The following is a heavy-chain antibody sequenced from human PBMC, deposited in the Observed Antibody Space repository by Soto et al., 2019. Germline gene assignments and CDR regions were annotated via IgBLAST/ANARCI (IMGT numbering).Heavy chain of an antibody. J-gene: IGHJ4*02. CDR2: ISGSGGST. CDR1: GFTFSSYA. D-gene: IGHD6-19*01. Sequence: EVQLLESGGGLVQPGGSLRLSCAASGFTFSSYAMSWVRQAPGKGLEWVSAISGSGGSTYYADSVKGRFTISRDNSKNTLYLQMNSLSAEATAVYYCARRSSGWYFDYWGQGTLVTVSS. V-gene: IGHV3-23*01. CDR3: ARRSSGWYFDY.